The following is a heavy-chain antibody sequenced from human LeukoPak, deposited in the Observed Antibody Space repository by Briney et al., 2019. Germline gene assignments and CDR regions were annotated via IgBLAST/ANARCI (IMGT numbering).Heavy chain of an antibody. CDR2: ISSNSRYI. CDR3: VRHQGDIVVTSYYYYYYMDV. J-gene: IGHJ6*03. Sequence: PGGSLRLSCAASGFTFSTYSMNWVRQAPGKGLEWVSSISSNSRYIYYADSVKGRFTISRDNAKNSLYLQMNSLRAEDTAVYYCVRHQGDIVVTSYYYYYYMDVWGKGTTVTVSS. CDR1: GFTFSTYS. D-gene: IGHD2-2*01. V-gene: IGHV3-21*01.